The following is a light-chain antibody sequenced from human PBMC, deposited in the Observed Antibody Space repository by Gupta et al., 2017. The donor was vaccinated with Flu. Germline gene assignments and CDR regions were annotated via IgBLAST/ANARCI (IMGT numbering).Light chain of an antibody. CDR3: QQHVNRPHT. V-gene: IGKV4-1*01. CDR1: QEIFYGSTNNGY. J-gene: IGKJ4*02. Sequence: SLGETATIDCKSIQEIFYGSTNNGYLSAYQQKTRQQAKVLLYYEAFRQARGAYRCISGGAGTDDSLTISRLQAEDVSVYYYQQHVNRPHTFGRGTTVEIK. CDR2: YEA.